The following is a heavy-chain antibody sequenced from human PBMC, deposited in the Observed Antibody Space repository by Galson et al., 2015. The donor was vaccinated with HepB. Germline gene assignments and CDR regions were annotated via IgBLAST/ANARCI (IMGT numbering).Heavy chain of an antibody. Sequence: SVKVSCKASGYRFTTYGINWVRQAPGQGLEWMGWISTYTGNTKYAQKLQGRVTMTTDTSTNTAYMELRSLKSDDTAIYYCARDYVVTTRNLFDPWGQGTLVTVSS. V-gene: IGHV1-18*01. CDR1: GYRFTTYG. D-gene: IGHD2-21*02. CDR3: ARDYVVTTRNLFDP. J-gene: IGHJ5*02. CDR2: ISTYTGNT.